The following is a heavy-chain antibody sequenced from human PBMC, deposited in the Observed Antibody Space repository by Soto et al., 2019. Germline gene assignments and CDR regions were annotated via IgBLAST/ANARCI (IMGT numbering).Heavy chain of an antibody. Sequence: GGVLRLSCAAPVFSFSDYAMIWVRQAPGKGLEWVSGLYGSAGGIHYADSVKGRFTISRDNYANSVYLQMNSLRVEDTAMYYCAKDAVSRDGVWLAHDWGQGTVVTVSS. V-gene: IGHV3-23*01. CDR1: VFSFSDYA. J-gene: IGHJ1*01. CDR2: LYGSAGGI. CDR3: AKDAVSRDGVWLAHD. D-gene: IGHD5-12*01.